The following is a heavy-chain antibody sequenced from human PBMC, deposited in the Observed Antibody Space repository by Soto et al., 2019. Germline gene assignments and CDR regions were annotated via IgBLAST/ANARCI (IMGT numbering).Heavy chain of an antibody. CDR1: GYSFTSYW. J-gene: IGHJ4*02. Sequence: SLKISCKVSGYSFTSYWIGWVRQMPGKGLEWMGIIYPGDSDTRYSPSFQGQVTISADKSISTAYLQWSSLKASDTAMYYCARGKRWLQLVFDYWGQGTLVTVSS. CDR3: ARGKRWLQLVFDY. V-gene: IGHV5-51*01. CDR2: IYPGDSDT. D-gene: IGHD1-1*01.